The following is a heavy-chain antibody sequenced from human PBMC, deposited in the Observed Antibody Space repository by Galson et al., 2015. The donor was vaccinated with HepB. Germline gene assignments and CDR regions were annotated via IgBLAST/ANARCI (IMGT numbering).Heavy chain of an antibody. V-gene: IGHV1-2*04. D-gene: IGHD4-17*01. CDR2: INPNSGGT. CDR1: GYTFTGYY. J-gene: IGHJ2*01. Sequence: SVKVSCKASGYTFTGYYMHWVRQAPGQGLEWVGWINPNSGGTNYAQKFQGWVTMTRDTSISTAYMELSRLRSDDTAVYYCARIRLDYGDYWYFDLWGRGTLVTVSS. CDR3: ARIRLDYGDYWYFDL.